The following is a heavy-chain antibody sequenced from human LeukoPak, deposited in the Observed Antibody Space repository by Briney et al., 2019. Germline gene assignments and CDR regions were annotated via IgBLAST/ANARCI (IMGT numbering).Heavy chain of an antibody. J-gene: IGHJ5*02. CDR1: GFTFSSYS. CDR3: ASLTYSVVTNTDWFDL. D-gene: IGHD2-21*02. V-gene: IGHV3-21*01. Sequence: GGSLRLSCAASGFTFSSYSMNWVRQAPGKGLEWVSSISSSSSYIYYADSVKGRFTISRDNAKNSLYLQMNSLRAEDTAVYYCASLTYSVVTNTDWFDLWGQGTLVTVSS. CDR2: ISSSSSYI.